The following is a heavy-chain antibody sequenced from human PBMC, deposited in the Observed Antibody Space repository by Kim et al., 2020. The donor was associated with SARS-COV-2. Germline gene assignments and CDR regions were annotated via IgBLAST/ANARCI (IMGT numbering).Heavy chain of an antibody. V-gene: IGHV3-53*01. D-gene: IGHD3-10*01. CDR3: ARVRGYYGYAFDY. J-gene: IGHJ4*02. Sequence: ADAAKGRFTIPRDNSTNTLYRQTNSRRAEDTAVYYCARVRGYYGYAFDYWGQGTLVTVSS.